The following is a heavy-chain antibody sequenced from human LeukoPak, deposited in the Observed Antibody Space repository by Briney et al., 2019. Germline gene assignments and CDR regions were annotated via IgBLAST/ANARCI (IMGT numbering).Heavy chain of an antibody. CDR1: GYTFTCYY. CDR3: ARQRNYGYYYYGMDV. V-gene: IGHV1-2*02. CDR2: INPNSGGT. J-gene: IGHJ6*02. D-gene: IGHD4-17*01. Sequence: ASVKVSCKASGYTFTCYYMHWVRQAPGQGLEGMGWINPNSGGTNYAQKFQGRVTMTRDTSISTAYMEPSRLRSDDTAVYYCARQRNYGYYYYGMDVWGQGTTVTVSS.